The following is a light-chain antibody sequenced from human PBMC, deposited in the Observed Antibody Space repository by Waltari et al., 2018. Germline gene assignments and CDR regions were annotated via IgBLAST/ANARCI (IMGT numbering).Light chain of an antibody. CDR1: SSDVGNYKR. CDR3: CSYAGSSKGV. V-gene: IGLV2-23*02. CDR2: AVS. Sequence: QSALTQPASVSGSPGPSITISCPCSSSDVGNYKRVSWYQQHPGKAPKLMIYAVSKRPSGVSDRFSGSKSGDTASLTISGLQPEDEADYFCCSYAGSSKGVFGGGTKVTVL. J-gene: IGLJ2*01.